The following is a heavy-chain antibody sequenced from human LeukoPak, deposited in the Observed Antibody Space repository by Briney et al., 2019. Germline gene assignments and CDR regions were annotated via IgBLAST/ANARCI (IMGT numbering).Heavy chain of an antibody. D-gene: IGHD2-2*01. Sequence: ASVTVSCKASGYTFIDFYMHWVRQAPGQGLEWMGRINPNSGGTNYAQKFQGRVTMTRDTSISTAYMELSRLRSDDTAVYYCAREYCTSTSCYFYYFDYWGQGTLVTVSS. V-gene: IGHV1-2*06. CDR2: INPNSGGT. J-gene: IGHJ4*02. CDR3: AREYCTSTSCYFYYFDY. CDR1: GYTFIDFY.